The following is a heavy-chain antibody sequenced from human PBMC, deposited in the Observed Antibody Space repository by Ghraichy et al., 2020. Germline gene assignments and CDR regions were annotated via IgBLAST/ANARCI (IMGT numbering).Heavy chain of an antibody. Sequence: SETLSLTCAVYGGSFNDYYWSWIRQPPGKGLEWIGEINHSGSTNYNPSLKSRVTISVDASKNQFSLKLNSVTAADTAVYYCARLNHPSYYYDNGGYPAPPNFDYWGQGTLVTVSS. CDR1: GGSFNDYY. D-gene: IGHD3-22*01. CDR2: INHSGST. V-gene: IGHV4-34*01. CDR3: ARLNHPSYYYDNGGYPAPPNFDY. J-gene: IGHJ4*02.